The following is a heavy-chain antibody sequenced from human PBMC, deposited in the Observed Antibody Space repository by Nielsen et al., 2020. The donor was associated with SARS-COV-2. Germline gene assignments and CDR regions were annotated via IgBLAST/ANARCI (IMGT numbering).Heavy chain of an antibody. Sequence: SLKISCAASGFTFDDYAMHWVRQAPGKGLEWVSGISWNSGSIGYADSVKGRFTISRGNAKNSLYLQMNSLRAEDTALYYCAKLLIAAADAVDYWGQGTLVTVSS. CDR2: ISWNSGSI. V-gene: IGHV3-9*01. CDR1: GFTFDDYA. D-gene: IGHD6-13*01. CDR3: AKLLIAAADAVDY. J-gene: IGHJ4*02.